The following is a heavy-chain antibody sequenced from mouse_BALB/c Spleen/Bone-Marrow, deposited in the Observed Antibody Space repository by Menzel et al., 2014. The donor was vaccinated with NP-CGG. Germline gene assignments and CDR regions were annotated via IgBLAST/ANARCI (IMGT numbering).Heavy chain of an antibody. Sequence: EVKVVESGGGLVQPGGSLKLSCAASRFDFSRYWMTWVRQAPGQGLEWIGEINPDSSTINYTPSLKDKFIISRDNAKNALYLQMSKVRSEDTALYCCAKNYYYGYVAYWGQGTLVTVSA. CDR2: INPDSSTI. CDR3: AKNYYYGYVAY. V-gene: IGHV4-1*02. J-gene: IGHJ3*01. CDR1: RFDFSRYW. D-gene: IGHD1-2*01.